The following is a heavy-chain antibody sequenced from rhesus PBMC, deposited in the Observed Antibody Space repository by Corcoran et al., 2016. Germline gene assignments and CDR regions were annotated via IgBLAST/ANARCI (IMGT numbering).Heavy chain of an antibody. CDR3: TTQYSRTYNY. CDR1: GITFGDKG. J-gene: IGHJ4*01. Sequence: EVQLVESGGGLVQPGGSLRLSCAASGITFGDKGFHWVRQAPGKGRGWVSFISETGKKPEDADPVKGQFTVSRDNAKKSLSLQLDGLRAEDTAVYYCTTQYSRTYNYWGQGVLVTVSS. V-gene: IGHV3-183*02. CDR2: ISETGKKP. D-gene: IGHD1-44*01.